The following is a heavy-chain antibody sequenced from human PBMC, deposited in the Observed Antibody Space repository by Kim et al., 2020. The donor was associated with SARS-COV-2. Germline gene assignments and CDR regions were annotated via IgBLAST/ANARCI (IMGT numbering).Heavy chain of an antibody. D-gene: IGHD3-10*01. V-gene: IGHV4-59*01. CDR3: ARDRNYYGSGSDSHAFDI. J-gene: IGHJ3*02. CDR2: IYYSGST. CDR1: GGSISRNY. Sequence: SETLSLTCTVSGGSISRNYWNWIRQPPGKGLEWIGYIYYSGSTNYNPSLESRVTFSVDTSQNKFSLKLISVTAADTAVYYCARDRNYYGSGSDSHAFDIWGQGTMVTVSS.